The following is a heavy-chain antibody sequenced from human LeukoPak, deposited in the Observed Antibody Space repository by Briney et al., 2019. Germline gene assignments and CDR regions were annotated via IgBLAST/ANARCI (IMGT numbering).Heavy chain of an antibody. CDR3: ARGWGSYRGRLDS. Sequence: SETLSLTCILSGCSISRYYWNWVRQTPGRAREGIGYIFASGTTDYNPSLKSRATISLDMSRNEFSLTLTSMTAADTGVYYCARGWGSYRGRLDSWGQGILVAVS. J-gene: IGHJ4*02. CDR1: GCSISRYY. CDR2: IFASGTT. D-gene: IGHD3-16*02. V-gene: IGHV4-4*08.